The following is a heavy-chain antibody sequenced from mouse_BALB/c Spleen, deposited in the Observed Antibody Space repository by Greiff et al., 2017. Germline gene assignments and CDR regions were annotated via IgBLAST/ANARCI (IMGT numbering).Heavy chain of an antibody. D-gene: IGHD1-1*02. CDR2: IRLKSNNYAT. Sequence: EVHLVESGGGLVQPGGSMKLSCVASGFTFSNYWMNWVRQSPEKGLEWVAEIRLKSNNYATHYAESVKGRFTISRDDSKSSVYLQMNNLRAEDTGIYYCTSYGGFAYWGQGTLVTVSA. CDR1: GFTFSNYW. V-gene: IGHV6-6*02. J-gene: IGHJ3*01. CDR3: TSYGGFAY.